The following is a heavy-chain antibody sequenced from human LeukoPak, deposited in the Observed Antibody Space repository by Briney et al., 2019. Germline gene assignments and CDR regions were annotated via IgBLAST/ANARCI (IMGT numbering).Heavy chain of an antibody. CDR1: GFTFSSYA. J-gene: IGHJ6*02. CDR2: ISYDGSNK. V-gene: IGHV3-30-3*01. CDR3: AREVEALDV. Sequence: PGGSLRLSCSASGFTFSSYAMHWVRQAPGKGLEWAALISYDGSNKYYADSVKGRFTISRDKSKNTLYLQMNSLRAEDTAVYYCAREVEALDVWGQGTTVTVSS.